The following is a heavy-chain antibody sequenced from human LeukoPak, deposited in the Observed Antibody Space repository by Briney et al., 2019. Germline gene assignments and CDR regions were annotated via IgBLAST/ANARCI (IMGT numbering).Heavy chain of an antibody. D-gene: IGHD2-2*01. CDR2: IKSKTDGGTT. Sequence: PGGSLRLSCAASGFTFSNAWMSWVRQAPGKGLEWVGRIKSKTDGGTTDYAAPVKGRFTISRDDSKNKLYLQMNSLKTEDTAVYYCTTDIVVVTAANDAFDIWGQGKMVNVSS. V-gene: IGHV3-15*01. CDR3: TTDIVVVTAANDAFDI. CDR1: GFTFSNAW. J-gene: IGHJ3*02.